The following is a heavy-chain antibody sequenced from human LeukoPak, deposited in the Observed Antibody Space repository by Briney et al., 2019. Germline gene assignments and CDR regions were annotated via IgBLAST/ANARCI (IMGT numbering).Heavy chain of an antibody. V-gene: IGHV4-4*09. CDR2: IYTSGST. CDR3: ARHGVLSSSSADLYIDY. J-gene: IGHJ4*02. Sequence: SETLSHTCTVSGGSISSYYWSWIRQPPGKGLEWIGYIYTSGSTNYNPSLRSRVTISVDTSKNQFSLKLSSVTAADTAVYYCARHGVLSSSSADLYIDYWGQGTLVTVSS. D-gene: IGHD6-6*01. CDR1: GGSISSYY.